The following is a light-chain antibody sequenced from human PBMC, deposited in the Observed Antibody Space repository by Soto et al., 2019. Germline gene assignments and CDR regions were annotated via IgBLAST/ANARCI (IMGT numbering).Light chain of an antibody. CDR2: DVS. V-gene: IGLV2-11*01. Sequence: QSALTQPRSVSGSPGQSVTISCTGTSSDVSDYNYVSWYQQHPGKAPKLMIYDVSKRPSGVPDRFSGSKSGNTASLTISGLQAEDEADYYCCSYAGSYTYVFGTGTKVTVL. J-gene: IGLJ1*01. CDR3: CSYAGSYTYV. CDR1: SSDVSDYNY.